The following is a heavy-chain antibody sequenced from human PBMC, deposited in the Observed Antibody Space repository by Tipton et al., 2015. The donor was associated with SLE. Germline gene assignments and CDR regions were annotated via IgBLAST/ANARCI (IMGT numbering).Heavy chain of an antibody. V-gene: IGHV3-53*01. J-gene: IGHJ4*02. Sequence: SLRLSCAASGFTFSTYGMHWVRQAPGKGLEWVSVIYSGGSTYYADSVKGRFTISRDNSKNTLYLQMNSLRAEDTAVYYCARVPRDWGQGTLVTVSS. CDR2: IYSGGST. CDR1: GFTFSTYG. CDR3: ARVPRD.